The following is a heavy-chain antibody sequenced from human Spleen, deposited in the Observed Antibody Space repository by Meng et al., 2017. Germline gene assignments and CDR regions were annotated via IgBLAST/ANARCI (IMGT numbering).Heavy chain of an antibody. CDR1: AYAFGSYG. J-gene: IGHJ4*02. CDR2: INTNTGNP. D-gene: IGHD2-15*01. V-gene: IGHV7-4-1*02. Sequence: QVLLLQSGPEVKKPGASVRVSCKASAYAFGSYGISWVRQAPGQGLEWMGWINTNTGNPTYAQGFTGRFAFSLDTSVSTAYLQISSLKAEDTAIYYCARDASQVVFDYWGQGTLVTVSS. CDR3: ARDASQVVFDY.